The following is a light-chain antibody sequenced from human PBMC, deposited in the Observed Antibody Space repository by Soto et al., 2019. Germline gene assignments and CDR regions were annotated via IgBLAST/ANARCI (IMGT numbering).Light chain of an antibody. V-gene: IGKV3D-15*01. Sequence: EIVMTQSPATLSVAPGERATLSCRASQSVSSNLAWYQQKPGQAPRLLIYGASTRATGIPARFSGSGSGTDFTLTISSLEPEDFAVYYCQQYSRWPITFGQGTRLEI. CDR2: GAS. CDR1: QSVSSN. CDR3: QQYSRWPIT. J-gene: IGKJ5*01.